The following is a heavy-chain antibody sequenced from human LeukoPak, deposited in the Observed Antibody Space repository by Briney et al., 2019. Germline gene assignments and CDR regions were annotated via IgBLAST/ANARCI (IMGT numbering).Heavy chain of an antibody. CDR1: GFTFSSYS. CDR2: ISSSSSYI. CDR3: ARDRGLLWFGEILSSVDY. V-gene: IGHV3-21*01. J-gene: IGHJ4*02. Sequence: GGSLRLSCAASGFTFSSYSMNWVRQAPGKGLEWVSSISSSSSYIYYADSVKGRFTISRDNAKNSLYLQMNSLRAEDTAVYYCARDRGLLWFGEILSSVDYWGQGTLVTVSS. D-gene: IGHD3-10*01.